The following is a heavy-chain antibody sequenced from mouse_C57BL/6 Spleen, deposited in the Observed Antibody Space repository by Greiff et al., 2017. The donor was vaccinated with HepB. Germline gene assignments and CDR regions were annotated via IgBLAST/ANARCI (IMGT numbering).Heavy chain of an antibody. Sequence: VQLKQSGAELVRPGASVKLSCPASGFNIKDYYMHWVKQRPEQGLEWIGRIDPEDGDTEYAPKFQGKATMTADTSSNTAYLQLSSLTSEDTAVYYCIIYYGNYDYWGQGTTLTVSS. CDR3: IIYYGNYDY. V-gene: IGHV14-1*01. CDR1: GFNIKDYY. CDR2: IDPEDGDT. J-gene: IGHJ2*01. D-gene: IGHD2-1*01.